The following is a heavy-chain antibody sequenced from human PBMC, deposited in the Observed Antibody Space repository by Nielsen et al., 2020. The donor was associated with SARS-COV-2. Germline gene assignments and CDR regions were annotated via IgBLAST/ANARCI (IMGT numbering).Heavy chain of an antibody. CDR1: GFTFSSYS. D-gene: IGHD6-19*01. CDR2: ISSSSSTI. J-gene: IGHJ5*02. V-gene: IGHV3-48*01. Sequence: GESLKISCAAPGFTFSSYSMNWVRQAPGKGLEWVSYISSSSSTIYYADSVKGRFTISRDNAKNSLYLQMNSLRAEDTAVYYCAIQPGIAVAGRWFDPWGQGTLVTVSS. CDR3: AIQPGIAVAGRWFDP.